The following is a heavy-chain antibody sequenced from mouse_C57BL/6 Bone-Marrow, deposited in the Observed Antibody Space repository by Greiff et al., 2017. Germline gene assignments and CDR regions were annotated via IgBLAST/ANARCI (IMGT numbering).Heavy chain of an antibody. CDR3: TTVVHY. D-gene: IGHD1-1*01. V-gene: IGHV14-4*01. Sequence: VQLKQSGAELVRPGASVKLSCTASGFTFKDYYMHWVKQRPEQGLEWIGWIDPENGDTEYASKFQGKANITADTSSNTAYLQLSSLTAEDTAVYYCTTVVHYWGQGTTLTVSS. J-gene: IGHJ2*01. CDR1: GFTFKDYY. CDR2: IDPENGDT.